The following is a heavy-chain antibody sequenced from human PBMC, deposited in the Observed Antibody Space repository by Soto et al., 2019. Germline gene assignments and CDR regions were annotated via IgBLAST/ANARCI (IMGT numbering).Heavy chain of an antibody. Sequence: SETLSLTCAVSGYSISSGYYWGWIRQPPGKGLEWIGSIYHSGSTYYNPSLKSRVTISVDTSKNQFSLKLSSVTAADTAVYYCARGMSHCTSTSCYNYFDYWGQGTLVTVSS. CDR3: ARGMSHCTSTSCYNYFDY. CDR2: IYHSGST. CDR1: GYSISSGYY. V-gene: IGHV4-38-2*01. J-gene: IGHJ4*02. D-gene: IGHD2-2*02.